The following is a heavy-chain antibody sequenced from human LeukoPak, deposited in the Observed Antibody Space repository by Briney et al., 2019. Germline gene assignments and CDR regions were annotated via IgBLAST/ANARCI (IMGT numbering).Heavy chain of an antibody. D-gene: IGHD3-10*01. CDR2: IYYSGST. Sequence: SETLSLTCKVSGGSISNSNYYWSWIRQPPGKELEWLASIYYSGSTYDNPSLKSRLTMSVDTSKNQFSLKLTSVSAADTAMYFCAKTGSLMGRFFDYWGQGIQVIVSS. V-gene: IGHV4-39*07. J-gene: IGHJ4*02. CDR3: AKTGSLMGRFFDY. CDR1: GGSISNSNYY.